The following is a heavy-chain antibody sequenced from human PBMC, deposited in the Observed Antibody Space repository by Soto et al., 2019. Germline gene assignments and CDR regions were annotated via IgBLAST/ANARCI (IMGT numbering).Heavy chain of an antibody. V-gene: IGHV3-48*03. CDR1: GFIFSNYE. Sequence: EVQLVESGGGLVQPGGSLRLSCRASGFIFSNYERDWVRRAPGKGVEWVAYIKSRGSPILYGDSVKGRFTISRDDARDSLYLQMNSLRVEETAFYYCAREVCCGGMCHDAFEMLGQGKELTVSS. CDR2: IKSRGSPI. D-gene: IGHD2-15*01. CDR3: AREVCCGGMCHDAFEM. J-gene: IGHJ3*02.